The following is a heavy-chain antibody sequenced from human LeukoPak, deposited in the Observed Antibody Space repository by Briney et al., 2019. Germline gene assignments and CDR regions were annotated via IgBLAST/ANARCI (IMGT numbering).Heavy chain of an antibody. CDR1: GGTFTSYA. CDR2: IIIIFGTA. V-gene: IGHV1-69*13. CDR3: ARGGYGSGSYWRPWFDP. D-gene: IGHD3-10*01. Sequence: SVKVSCKASGGTFTSYAISWVRQAPGQGHEWMGGIIIIFGTANYAHKFQGRVTTTADESTSTAYMELSSLRSEDTAVYYCARGGYGSGSYWRPWFDPWGQGTLVTVSS. J-gene: IGHJ5*02.